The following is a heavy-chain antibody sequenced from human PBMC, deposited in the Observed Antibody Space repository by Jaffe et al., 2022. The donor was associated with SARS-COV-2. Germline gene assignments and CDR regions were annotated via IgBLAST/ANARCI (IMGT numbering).Heavy chain of an antibody. Sequence: QVQLVESGGGVVQPGRSLRLSCAASGFTFSSYGMHWVRQAPGKGLEWVAVISYDGSNKYYADSVKGRFTISRDNSKNTLYLQMNSLRAEDTAVYYCAKIGDEWELALDRYFDYWGQGTLVTVSS. CDR1: GFTFSSYG. V-gene: IGHV3-30*18. CDR3: AKIGDEWELALDRYFDY. J-gene: IGHJ4*02. D-gene: IGHD1-26*01. CDR2: ISYDGSNK.